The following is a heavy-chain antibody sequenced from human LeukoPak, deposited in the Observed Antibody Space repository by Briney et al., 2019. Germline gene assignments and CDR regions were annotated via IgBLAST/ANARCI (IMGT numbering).Heavy chain of an antibody. D-gene: IGHD6-19*01. CDR1: GFTVSSNY. J-gene: IGHJ3*02. Sequence: GGSLRLSCAASGFTVSSNYMSWVRQAPGKGLEWVSVIYSGGSTYYADSVKGRFTISRDNSKNTLYLQMNSLRAEDTAVYYCARGTTRLGIAVAGDAFDIWGQGTMVTVSS. V-gene: IGHV3-53*01. CDR3: ARGTTRLGIAVAGDAFDI. CDR2: IYSGGST.